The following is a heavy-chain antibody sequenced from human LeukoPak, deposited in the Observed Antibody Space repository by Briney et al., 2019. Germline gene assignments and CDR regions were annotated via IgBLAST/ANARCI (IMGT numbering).Heavy chain of an antibody. V-gene: IGHV3-30*04. CDR3: TNLQH. CDR2: ISYDGSNK. CDR1: GFTFSSYA. Sequence: PGGSLRLSCAASGFTFSSYAMHWVRQAPGKGLEWVAVISYDGSNKYYADSVKGRFTISRDDSKNTLYLQMNSLKTEDTAVYYCTNLQHWGQGTLVTVSS. J-gene: IGHJ1*01.